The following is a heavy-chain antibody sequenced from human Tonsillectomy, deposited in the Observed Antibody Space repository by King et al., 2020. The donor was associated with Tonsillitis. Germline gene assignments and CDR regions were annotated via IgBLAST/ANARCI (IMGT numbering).Heavy chain of an antibody. CDR1: GYSFSTYW. V-gene: IGHV5-51*01. J-gene: IGHJ5*02. D-gene: IGHD3-10*01. CDR3: ARGRPMVRGEHWFDP. CDR2: IYPGDSDT. Sequence: QLVQSGVEVKKPGESLKISCKGSGYSFSTYWIGWVRQMPGKGLEWMGIIYPGDSDTRYSPSFQGQVTISADKSIGTAYLQWSSLTPSDTAMYYFARGRPMVRGEHWFDPWGPGTLVPVSS.